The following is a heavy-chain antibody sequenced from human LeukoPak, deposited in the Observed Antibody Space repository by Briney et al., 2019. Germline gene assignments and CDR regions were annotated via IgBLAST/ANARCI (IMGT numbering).Heavy chain of an antibody. CDR3: ARAPTMVRGVIISHYYYGMDV. V-gene: IGHV4-34*01. J-gene: IGHJ6*02. CDR2: INHSGST. Sequence: SETLSLTCAVYGGSFSGYYWSWIRQPPGKGLEWIGEINHSGSTNYNPSLKSRVTISVDTSKNQFSLKLSSVTAADTAVYYCARAPTMVRGVIISHYYYGMDVWGQGTTVTVSS. CDR1: GGSFSGYY. D-gene: IGHD3-10*01.